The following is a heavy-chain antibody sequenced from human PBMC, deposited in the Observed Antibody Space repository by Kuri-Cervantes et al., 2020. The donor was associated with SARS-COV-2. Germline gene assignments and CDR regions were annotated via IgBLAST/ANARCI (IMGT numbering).Heavy chain of an antibody. Sequence: GESLKISCAASGFTFSSYAMSWVRQAPGKGLEWVSAISGSGGSTYYADSVKGRFTISRDNSKNTLYLQMNSLRDEDTAVYYCARGEEYTSHDYWGQGTLVTVSS. CDR2: ISGSGGST. D-gene: IGHD2/OR15-2a*01. V-gene: IGHV3-23*01. CDR1: GFTFSSYA. J-gene: IGHJ4*02. CDR3: ARGEEYTSHDY.